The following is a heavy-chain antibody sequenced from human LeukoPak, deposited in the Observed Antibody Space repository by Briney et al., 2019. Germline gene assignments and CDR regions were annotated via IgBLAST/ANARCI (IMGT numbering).Heavy chain of an antibody. CDR2: IYYTGST. CDR1: GGSISSSRYY. V-gene: IGHV4-39*07. Sequence: SETLSLTCSVSGGSISSSRYYWGWIRQSPGKGLEWIGSIYYTGSTFYNPSLKSRVTISVDTSKNQFSLNLNSVTAADTAVYYCARDWVGVDWGQGTLVTVSS. D-gene: IGHD3-16*01. CDR3: ARDWVGVD. J-gene: IGHJ4*02.